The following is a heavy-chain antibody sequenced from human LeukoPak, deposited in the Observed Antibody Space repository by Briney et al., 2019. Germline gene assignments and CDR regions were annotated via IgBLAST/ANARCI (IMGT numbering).Heavy chain of an antibody. D-gene: IGHD3-22*01. CDR1: GGSFSGYY. CDR2: INHSGST. CDR3: ARVLAIYYDSSGYYQHFDY. Sequence: SETLSLTCAVYGGSFSGYYWSWIRQPPGKGLEWIGEINHSGSTNYNPSLKSRVTISVDTSKNQFSPKLSSVTAADTAVYYCARVLAIYYDSSGYYQHFDYWGQGTLVTVSS. J-gene: IGHJ4*02. V-gene: IGHV4-34*01.